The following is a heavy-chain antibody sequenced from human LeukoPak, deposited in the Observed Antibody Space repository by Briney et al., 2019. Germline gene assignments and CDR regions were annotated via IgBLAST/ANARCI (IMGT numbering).Heavy chain of an antibody. V-gene: IGHV1-8*03. CDR1: GYTFTSYD. D-gene: IGHD2-2*01. CDR3: ARGYCSSTSCYLVQNWFDP. J-gene: IGHJ5*02. CDR2: MNPNSGNT. Sequence: GASVKVSCKASGYTFTSYDINWVLQATGHGLEWMGWMNPNSGNTGYAQKFQGRVTITRNTSISTAYMELSSLRSEDTAVYYCARGYCSSTSCYLVQNWFDPWGQGTLVTVSS.